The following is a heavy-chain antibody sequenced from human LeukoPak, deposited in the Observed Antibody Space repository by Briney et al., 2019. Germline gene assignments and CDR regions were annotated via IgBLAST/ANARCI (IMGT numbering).Heavy chain of an antibody. CDR3: GKGPDRSGVYSRDY. CDR1: KFTFTAYD. J-gene: IGHJ4*02. D-gene: IGHD3-22*01. Sequence: PGGSLRLSCAASKFTFTAYDMNWVRQAPGKGLEWVALISDNGNDKYYADSVKGRFTISRDNAKNTLYLQMNSLRSDDTAGYYCGKGPDRSGVYSRDYWGQGTLVSVPS. V-gene: IGHV3-30*18. CDR2: ISDNGNDK.